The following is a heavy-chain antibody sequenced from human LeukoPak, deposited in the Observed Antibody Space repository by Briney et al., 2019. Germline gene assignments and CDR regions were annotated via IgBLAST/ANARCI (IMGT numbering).Heavy chain of an antibody. CDR3: ARDLSFGSLDF. J-gene: IGHJ4*02. CDR1: GFTLSSHG. CDR2: MWYDGSKE. D-gene: IGHD1-26*01. V-gene: IGHV3-33*01. Sequence: PGGSLRLSCAEAGFTLSSHGMHWVRQAPGKGLGWVAGMWYDGSKEDYADSVKGRFTISRDMSKNTLNLQMNSLRVEDTAMFYCARDLSFGSLDFRGQGTLVTVSS.